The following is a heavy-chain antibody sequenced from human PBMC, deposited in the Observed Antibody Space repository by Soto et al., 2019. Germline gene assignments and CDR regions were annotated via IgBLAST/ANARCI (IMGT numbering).Heavy chain of an antibody. CDR2: IYYTGST. D-gene: IGHD2-21*02. J-gene: IGHJ3*02. Sequence: QVQLQESGPGLVKPSQTLSLTCTVSVGSISSGGYYWSWIRQHPGKGLEGMGDIYYTGSTYYNPSLKSRVNVSVDTSKNQFSLKLSSVTAADTAVYYCATVEDCGGDCPIEAFEIWGQGTMVTVSS. CDR1: VGSISSGGYY. V-gene: IGHV4-31*03. CDR3: ATVEDCGGDCPIEAFEI.